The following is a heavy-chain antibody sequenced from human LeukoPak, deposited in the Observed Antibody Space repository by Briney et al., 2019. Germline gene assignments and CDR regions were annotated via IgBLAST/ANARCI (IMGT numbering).Heavy chain of an antibody. CDR2: IIPILSII. Sequence: ASVKVSCKASEGTFSTYTISWVRQAPGQGLECMGRIIPILSIIHYAPNFQGRVTITADKSTTTSYMELSSLRSEDTAVYYCARSGWHCSSTSCYDFDLWGQGTLVADSS. V-gene: IGHV1-69*02. CDR3: ARSGWHCSSTSCYDFDL. J-gene: IGHJ3*01. D-gene: IGHD2-2*01. CDR1: EGTFSTYT.